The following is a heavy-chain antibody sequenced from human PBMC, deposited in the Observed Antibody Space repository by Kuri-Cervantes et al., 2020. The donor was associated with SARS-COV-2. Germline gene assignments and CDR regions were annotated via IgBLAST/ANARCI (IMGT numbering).Heavy chain of an antibody. V-gene: IGHV3-66*01. CDR2: IYSGGST. Sequence: GESLKISCAASGFTVSSNYMSWVRQAPGKGLEWVSVIYSGGSTYYADSVKGRFTISRDNSKNTLYLQMNSLRAEDTAVYYCARIYSRGYSYGNVDYWGQGTLVTVSS. CDR3: ARIYSRGYSYGNVDY. J-gene: IGHJ4*02. CDR1: GFTVSSNY. D-gene: IGHD5-18*01.